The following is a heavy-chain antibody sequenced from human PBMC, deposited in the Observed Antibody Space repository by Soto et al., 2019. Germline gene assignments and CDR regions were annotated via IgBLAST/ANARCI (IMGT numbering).Heavy chain of an antibody. Sequence: GGSLRLSCAASGFTFDDYAMHWVRQPPGKGLQWLAVISYDGNNKYYADSVEGRFTISRDNSKNTVYLQMNSLRLEDTAVYYCARGPSYSDSYFDYWGQGTLVTVSS. CDR1: GFTFDDYA. J-gene: IGHJ4*02. V-gene: IGHV3-30*03. CDR3: ARGPSYSDSYFDY. D-gene: IGHD4-17*01. CDR2: ISYDGNNK.